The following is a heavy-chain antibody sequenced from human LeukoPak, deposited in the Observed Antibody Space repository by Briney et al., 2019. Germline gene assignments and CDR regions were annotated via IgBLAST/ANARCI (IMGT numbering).Heavy chain of an antibody. Sequence: RASVKVSFKASGGTFSSYAISWVRQAPGQGLEWMGRIIPILGIANYAQKFQGRVTITADKSTNTAYMELSSLRSEDTAMYYCARVYCSRTSCYNWFDPWGQGTLVTVSS. J-gene: IGHJ5*02. CDR2: IIPILGIA. D-gene: IGHD2-2*01. CDR3: ARVYCSRTSCYNWFDP. V-gene: IGHV1-69*04. CDR1: GGTFSSYA.